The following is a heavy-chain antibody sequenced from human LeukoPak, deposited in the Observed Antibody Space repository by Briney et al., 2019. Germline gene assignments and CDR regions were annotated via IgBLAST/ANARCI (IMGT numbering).Heavy chain of an antibody. V-gene: IGHV1-69*04. CDR3: ARAPPRKIAAAGITVGGNYYYYYGMDV. CDR1: GGTFSSYA. J-gene: IGHJ6*02. D-gene: IGHD6-13*01. Sequence: ASVKVSCKASGGTFSSYAISWVRQAPGQGLEWMGRIIPILGIANYAQKFQGRVTITADKSTSTAYMELSSLRSEDTAVYYCARAPPRKIAAAGITVGGNYYYYYGMDVWGQGTTVTVSS. CDR2: IIPILGIA.